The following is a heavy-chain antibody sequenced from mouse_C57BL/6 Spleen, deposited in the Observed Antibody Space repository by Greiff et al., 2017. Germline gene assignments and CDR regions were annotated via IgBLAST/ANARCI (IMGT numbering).Heavy chain of an antibody. CDR2: LNPSTGGT. CDR3: ARKKYSNDLDY. V-gene: IGHV1-42*01. D-gene: IGHD2-5*01. CDR1: GYSFTGYY. J-gene: IGHJ2*01. Sequence: DQLQQSGPELVKPGASVKISCKASGYSFTGYYMNWVKQSPEKSLEWIGELNPSTGGTTSNQKLKAKATYTVDKSSSTAYMQLNSLTSEYSAVYYCARKKYSNDLDYWGQGTTLTVSS.